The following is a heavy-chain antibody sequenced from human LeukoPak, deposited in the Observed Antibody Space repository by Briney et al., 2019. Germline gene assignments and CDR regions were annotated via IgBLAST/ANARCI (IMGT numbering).Heavy chain of an antibody. Sequence: GGSLRLSCAASGFTLSSYEMNWVRQAPGKGLEWISSITSSSSYTFYADSVKGRFTISRDNSKNTLYLQMNSLRAEDTAVYYCARRAGAYSHPYDYWGQGTLVTVSS. CDR1: GFTLSSYE. CDR2: ITSSSSYT. D-gene: IGHD4/OR15-4a*01. CDR3: ARRAGAYSHPYDY. J-gene: IGHJ4*02. V-gene: IGHV3-21*04.